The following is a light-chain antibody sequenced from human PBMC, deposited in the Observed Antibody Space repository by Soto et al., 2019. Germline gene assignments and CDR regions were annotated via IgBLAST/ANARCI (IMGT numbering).Light chain of an antibody. CDR3: QQYNSYLLT. CDR1: QSISSW. V-gene: IGKV1-5*01. J-gene: IGKJ4*01. CDR2: DAS. Sequence: DIQMTQSPSTLSASVGDRVTITCRASQSISSWLAWYQQKPGKAPKLLIYDASSLESGVPSRFSGSGSETEFTLTISSLQPDDFATYYCQQYNSYLLTFGGGTKVEIK.